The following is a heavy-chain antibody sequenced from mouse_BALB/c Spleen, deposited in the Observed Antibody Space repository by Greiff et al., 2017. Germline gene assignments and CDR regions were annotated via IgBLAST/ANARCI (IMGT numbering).Heavy chain of an antibody. J-gene: IGHJ4*01. D-gene: IGHD1-1*01. CDR3: ARSTYYGSSSYAMDY. Sequence: VQLQQSGAELMKPGASVKISCKATGYTFSSYWIEWVKQRPGHGLEWIGEILPGSGSTNYNEKFKGKATFTADTSSNTAYMQLSSLTSEDSAVYYCARSTYYGSSSYAMDYWGQGTSVTVSS. CDR2: ILPGSGST. V-gene: IGHV1-9*01. CDR1: GYTFSSYW.